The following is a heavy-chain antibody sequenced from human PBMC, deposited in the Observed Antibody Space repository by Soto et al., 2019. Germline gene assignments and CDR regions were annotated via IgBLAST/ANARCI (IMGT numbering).Heavy chain of an antibody. D-gene: IGHD3-22*01. CDR3: ATDSSGYYYGDY. Sequence: VGSLRLSCAASGFTFSSYGMHWVRQAPGKGLEWVAVIWYDGSNKYYADSVKGRFTISRDNSKNTLYLQMNSLRAEDTAVYYCATDSSGYYYGDYWGQGTLVTVSS. CDR2: IWYDGSNK. CDR1: GFTFSSYG. V-gene: IGHV3-33*01. J-gene: IGHJ4*02.